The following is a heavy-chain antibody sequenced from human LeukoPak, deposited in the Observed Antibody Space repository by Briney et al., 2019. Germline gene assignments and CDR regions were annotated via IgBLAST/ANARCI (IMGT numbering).Heavy chain of an antibody. CDR2: TIPIFGTA. D-gene: IGHD5-24*01. J-gene: IGHJ4*02. CDR3: ASGDGYNYGLGY. V-gene: IGHV1-69*13. Sequence: GALVKVSCKASGGTLSSYAISWVRQAPGQGLEWMGGTIPIFGTANYAQKFQGRVTITADESTSTAYMELSSLRSEDTAVYYCASGDGYNYGLGYWGQGTLVTVSS. CDR1: GGTLSSYA.